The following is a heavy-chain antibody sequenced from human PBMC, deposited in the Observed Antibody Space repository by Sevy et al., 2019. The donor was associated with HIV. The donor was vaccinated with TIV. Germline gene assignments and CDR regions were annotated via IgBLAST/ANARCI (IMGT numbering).Heavy chain of an antibody. V-gene: IGHV3-21*01. Sequence: GESLKISCAASGFTFSSYSMNWVRQAPGKGLEWVSSISSSSSYIYYADSVKGRFTISRDNAKNSLYLQMNSLRAEDTAVYYCARDLVGFRYFDWLGDATTYYYYGMDVWGQGTTVTVSS. D-gene: IGHD3-9*01. CDR3: ARDLVGFRYFDWLGDATTYYYYGMDV. J-gene: IGHJ6*02. CDR2: ISSSSSYI. CDR1: GFTFSSYS.